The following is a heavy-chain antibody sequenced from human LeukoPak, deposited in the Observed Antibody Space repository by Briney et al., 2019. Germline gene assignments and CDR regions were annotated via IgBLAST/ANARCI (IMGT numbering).Heavy chain of an antibody. J-gene: IGHJ4*02. D-gene: IGHD6-6*01. CDR1: GGSISSGDYY. CDR3: ARARGGIAARPDY. CDR2: IYYSGST. V-gene: IGHV4-30-4*08. Sequence: PSETLSLTCTVSGGSISSGDYYWSWIRQPPGKGLEWIGYIYYSGSTYYNPSLKSRVTISVDTSKNQFSLKLSSVTAADTAVYYCARARGGIAARPDYWAREPWSPSPQ.